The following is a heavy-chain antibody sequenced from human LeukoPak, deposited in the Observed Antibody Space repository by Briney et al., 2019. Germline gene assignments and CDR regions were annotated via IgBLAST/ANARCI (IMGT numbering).Heavy chain of an antibody. J-gene: IGHJ5*02. CDR1: GGSMKRYY. Sequence: SETLSLTCIVSGGSMKRYYWNWIRQTPGKGLEWIGDIYHTGSIKYNPSLESRVSISMDTSKNQISLTLKSLPAADTAVYYCARDRSEWSAEDNWFDHWGRGTLLTVSS. CDR3: ARDRSEWSAEDNWFDH. CDR2: IYHTGSI. V-gene: IGHV4-59*01. D-gene: IGHD3-3*01.